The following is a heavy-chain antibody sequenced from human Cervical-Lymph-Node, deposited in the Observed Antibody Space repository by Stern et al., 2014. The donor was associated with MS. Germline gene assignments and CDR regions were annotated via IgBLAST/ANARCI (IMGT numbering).Heavy chain of an antibody. D-gene: IGHD6-19*01. CDR1: GGTFSSYA. V-gene: IGHV1-69*01. CDR3: ARARGYSSGWYYYYYGMDV. CDR2: IIPIFGTA. J-gene: IGHJ6*02. Sequence: QVQLVQSGAEVKKPGSSVKVSCKASGGTFSSYAISWVRQAPGQGLEWMGGIIPIFGTANYAQKFQGRVTITADESTSTAYMELSSLRSEDTAVYYCARARGYSSGWYYYYYGMDVWGQGTTVTVSS.